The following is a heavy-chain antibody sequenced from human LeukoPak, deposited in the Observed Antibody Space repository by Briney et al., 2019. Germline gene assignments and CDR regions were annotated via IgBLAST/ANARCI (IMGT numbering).Heavy chain of an antibody. D-gene: IGHD6-13*01. CDR3: ARTIAQYTNTWLYYYYGLDV. CDR1: GFSFRSFA. J-gene: IGHJ6*02. CDR2: ISGGGEDT. V-gene: IGHV3-23*01. Sequence: GGSLRLSCSASGFSFRSFAMSWVRQAPGQGLEWVSSISGGGEDTYYADSVKGRFTISRDNSETTLYLQMNSLGADDTALYYCARTIAQYTNTWLYYYYGLDVWGQGTTVTVSS.